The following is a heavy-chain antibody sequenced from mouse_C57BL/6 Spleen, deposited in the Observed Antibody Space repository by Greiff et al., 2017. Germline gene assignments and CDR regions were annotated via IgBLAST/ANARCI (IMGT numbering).Heavy chain of an antibody. D-gene: IGHD1-1*01. Sequence: QVQLQQSGPGLVQPSQSLSITCTVSGFSFTSYGVHWVRQSPGKGLEWLGVIWSGGSTDYNAAFISRLSISKDNSKSPVFFKMNSLQADDTAIYYCGRNYYGSSYYAIDDWGQGTSVTVSS. CDR2: IWSGGST. CDR1: GFSFTSYG. CDR3: GRNYYGSSYYAIDD. J-gene: IGHJ4*01. V-gene: IGHV2-2*01.